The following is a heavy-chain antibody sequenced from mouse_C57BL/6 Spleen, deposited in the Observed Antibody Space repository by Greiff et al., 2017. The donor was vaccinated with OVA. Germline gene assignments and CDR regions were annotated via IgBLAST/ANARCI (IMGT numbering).Heavy chain of an antibody. Sequence: VQLQQSGPELVKPGASVKISCKASGYAFSSSWMNWVKQRPGKGLEWIGRIYPGDGDTNYNGKFKGKATLTADKASSTAYMQLSSLTSEDSAVYFCAREDSGLDYWGQGTTLTVSS. D-gene: IGHD3-2*02. CDR3: AREDSGLDY. CDR1: GYAFSSSW. CDR2: IYPGDGDT. J-gene: IGHJ2*01. V-gene: IGHV1-82*01.